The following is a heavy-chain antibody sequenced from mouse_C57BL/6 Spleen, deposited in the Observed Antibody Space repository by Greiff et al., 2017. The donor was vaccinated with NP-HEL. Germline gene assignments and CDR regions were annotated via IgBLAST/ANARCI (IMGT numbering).Heavy chain of an antibody. CDR3: ARTHLQGYFDV. CDR1: DSEVFPIAY. V-gene: IGHV15-2*01. Sequence: QVQLKESGSELRSPGSSVKLSCKDFDSEVFPIAYMSWVRQKPGHGFEWIGGILPSIGRTIYGEKFEDKATLDADTLSNTAYLELNSLTSEDSAIYYCARTHLQGYFDVWGTGTTVTVSS. CDR2: ILPSIGRT. J-gene: IGHJ1*03.